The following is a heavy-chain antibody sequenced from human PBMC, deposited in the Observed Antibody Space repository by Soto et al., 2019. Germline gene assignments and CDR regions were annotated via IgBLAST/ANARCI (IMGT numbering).Heavy chain of an antibody. Sequence: SVKVSCKASGGSLSTNPISWVRQAPGQGLEWMGGTGSGTGPGNHAQKFQGRLTVTADKSTSTVYMELTNLSSEDTAVYYCARPQSGGFYRLFDSWGQGTLVTVSS. CDR1: GGSLSTNP. V-gene: IGHV1-69*06. D-gene: IGHD2-15*01. CDR2: TGSGTGPG. J-gene: IGHJ4*02. CDR3: ARPQSGGFYRLFDS.